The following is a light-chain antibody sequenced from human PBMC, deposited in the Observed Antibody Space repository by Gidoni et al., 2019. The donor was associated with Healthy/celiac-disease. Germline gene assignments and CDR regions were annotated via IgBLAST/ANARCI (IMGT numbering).Light chain of an antibody. CDR2: AAS. J-gene: IGKJ1*01. Sequence: DIQMTQSPSSLSASVGDRVTITCRASQSISSYLNWYQQKPGKAPKLLIYAASSLESGVPSRVSGSGSGTDFTLTSSSLQPEDFATYYCQQSYSTPRKLXQGTKVEIK. CDR1: QSISSY. V-gene: IGKV1-39*01. CDR3: QQSYSTPRK.